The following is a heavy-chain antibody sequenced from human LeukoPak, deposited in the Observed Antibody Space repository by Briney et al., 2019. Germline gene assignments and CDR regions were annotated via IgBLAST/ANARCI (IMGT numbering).Heavy chain of an antibody. CDR2: ISGSAGLT. D-gene: IGHD4-11*01. CDR3: VKDGTWIFNYNFDY. V-gene: IGHV3-23*01. J-gene: IGHJ4*02. Sequence: GGSLRLSCAASGFTFGTYAMTWARQAPGRGLEWVSGISGSAGLTYYADSVKGRFTISRDNSKNMVFLQMNSLRAEDTAVYYCVKDGTWIFNYNFDYWGQGTLVTVSA. CDR1: GFTFGTYA.